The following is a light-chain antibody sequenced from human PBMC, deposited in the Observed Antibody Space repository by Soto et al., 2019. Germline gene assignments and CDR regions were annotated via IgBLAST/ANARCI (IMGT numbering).Light chain of an antibody. CDR1: QSISSW. J-gene: IGKJ2*01. CDR2: DAS. CDR3: RQYNSDYT. V-gene: IGKV1-5*01. Sequence: DIQMTQSPSTLSASVGDRVTITCRASQSISSWLAWYQQKPGKAPKLLIYDASSLESGVPSRFSGSGSGTEFTLTISSLQPDDFATYYCRQYNSDYTFGQGTKLEIK.